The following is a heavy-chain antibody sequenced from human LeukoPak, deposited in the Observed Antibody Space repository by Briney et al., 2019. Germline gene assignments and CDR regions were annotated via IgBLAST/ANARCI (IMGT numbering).Heavy chain of an antibody. CDR3: TRVMVRGVIENWFDP. Sequence: GGSLRLSCTASGFTFGDYAMSWFRQAPGKGLEWVGFIRSKAYGGTTEYAASVKGRFTISRDDSKSIAYLQMNSLKTEDTAVYYCTRVMVRGVIENWFDPWGQGTLVTVSS. CDR2: IRSKAYGGTT. CDR1: GFTFGDYA. D-gene: IGHD3-10*01. V-gene: IGHV3-49*03. J-gene: IGHJ5*02.